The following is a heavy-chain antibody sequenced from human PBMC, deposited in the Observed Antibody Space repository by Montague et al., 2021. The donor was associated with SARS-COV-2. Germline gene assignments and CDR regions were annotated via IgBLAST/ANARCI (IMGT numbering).Heavy chain of an antibody. D-gene: IGHD1-26*01. CDR1: GGSISTYY. Sequence: SETLSLTCTVSGGSISTYYWSWIRQPPGKGLEWIGYIHYSGSTSSHPSLKSRVTISIDTSKNQLSLNLSSVTAADTAIYYWARHGLGGANTDYFGLDDWGQGTTVTVSS. J-gene: IGHJ6*02. CDR2: IHYSGST. CDR3: ARHGLGGANTDYFGLDD. V-gene: IGHV4-59*08.